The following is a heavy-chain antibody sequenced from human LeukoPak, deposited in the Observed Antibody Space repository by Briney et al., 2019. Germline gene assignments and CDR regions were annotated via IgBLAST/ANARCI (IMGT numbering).Heavy chain of an antibody. D-gene: IGHD6-13*01. Sequence: SETLSLTCTVSSGSISSGGYYWSWIRQHPGKGLEWIWYIYYSGSTNYNPSLKSRVTISVDTSKNQFSLKLSSVTAADTAVYYCARDRRIAAAGTYYYYGMDVWGQGTTVTVSS. J-gene: IGHJ6*02. CDR3: ARDRRIAAAGTYYYYGMDV. V-gene: IGHV4-61*08. CDR1: SGSISSGGYY. CDR2: IYYSGST.